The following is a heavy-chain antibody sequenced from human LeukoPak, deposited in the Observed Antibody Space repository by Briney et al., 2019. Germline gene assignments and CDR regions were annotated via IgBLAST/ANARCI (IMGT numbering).Heavy chain of an antibody. D-gene: IGHD3-10*01. Sequence: GGSLRLSCAASGFTFSSYAMHWVRQAPGKGLEWVANIKQDGSEKYYVDSVKGRFTISRDNAKNSLYLQMNSLRAEDTAVYYCAREGYTMVRGVSYYYYGMDVWGQGTTVTVSS. CDR1: GFTFSSYA. CDR3: AREGYTMVRGVSYYYYGMDV. CDR2: IKQDGSEK. V-gene: IGHV3-7*01. J-gene: IGHJ6*02.